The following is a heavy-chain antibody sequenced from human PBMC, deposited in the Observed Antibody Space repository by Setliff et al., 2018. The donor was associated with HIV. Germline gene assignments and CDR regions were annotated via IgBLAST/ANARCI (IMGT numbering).Heavy chain of an antibody. CDR3: ARAPTGELDF. V-gene: IGHV4-59*08. J-gene: IGHJ4*02. Sequence: SETLSLTCTVSGGSISSYYWSWIRQPPGEGLEWIGYSHNNGNTHYNPSLKSRVTISLDTSNDRFSLRLSSVTAADTAVYYCARAPTGELDFWGQGTLVTVSS. D-gene: IGHD7-27*01. CDR2: SHNNGNT. CDR1: GGSISSYY.